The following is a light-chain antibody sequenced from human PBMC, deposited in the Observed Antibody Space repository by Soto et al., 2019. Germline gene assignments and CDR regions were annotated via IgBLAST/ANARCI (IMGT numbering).Light chain of an antibody. J-gene: IGLJ1*01. V-gene: IGLV2-8*01. CDR1: ISDVGRYNY. Sequence: QSVLAQPPSASGSPGQSVTISCTGTISDVGRYNYVAWYQQHPGKAPKLMIYEVNKRPSGVPDRFSGSKSGSTASLTVSGLQAEDEADYYCSSYAGSSTYVFGTGTKVTVL. CDR2: EVN. CDR3: SSYAGSSTYV.